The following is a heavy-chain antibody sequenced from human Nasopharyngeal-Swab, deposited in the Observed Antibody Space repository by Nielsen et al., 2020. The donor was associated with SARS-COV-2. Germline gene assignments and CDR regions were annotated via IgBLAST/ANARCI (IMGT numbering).Heavy chain of an antibody. CDR1: GGSISSSSYY. Sequence: SETLSLTCTVSGGSISSSSYYWGWIRQPPGKGLEWIGSIYYSGSTYYNPSLKSRVTISEDTSKNQFSLKLSSVTAADTAVYYCAVQLWLRGGFDYWGQGTLVTVSS. CDR2: IYYSGST. V-gene: IGHV4-39*01. CDR3: AVQLWLRGGFDY. J-gene: IGHJ4*02. D-gene: IGHD5-18*01.